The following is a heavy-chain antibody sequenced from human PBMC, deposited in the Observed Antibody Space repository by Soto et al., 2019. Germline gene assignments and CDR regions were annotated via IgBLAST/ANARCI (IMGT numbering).Heavy chain of an antibody. Sequence: GASVKVSCKASGYTFTSYGISWVRQAPGQGLEWMGWISAYNGNTNYAQKLQGRVTMTTDTFTSTAYMELRSLRSDDTAVYYCARVRDYYDSSGYYVDYWGQGTLVTVSS. CDR1: GYTFTSYG. CDR2: ISAYNGNT. D-gene: IGHD3-22*01. CDR3: ARVRDYYDSSGYYVDY. V-gene: IGHV1-18*01. J-gene: IGHJ4*02.